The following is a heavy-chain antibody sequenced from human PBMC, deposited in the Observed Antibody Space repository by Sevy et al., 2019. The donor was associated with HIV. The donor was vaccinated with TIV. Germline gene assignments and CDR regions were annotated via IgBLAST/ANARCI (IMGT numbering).Heavy chain of an antibody. Sequence: GGSLRLSCAASGFTFSSYAMHWVRQAPGKGLEWVAVISYDGSNKYYADSVKGRFTISRHNSKNTLYLQMNSLRAEDTAVYYCARALGYRNTRYYYYGMDVWGQGTTVTVSS. V-gene: IGHV3-30*04. CDR1: GFTFSSYA. CDR2: ISYDGSNK. J-gene: IGHJ6*02. D-gene: IGHD3-16*01. CDR3: ARALGYRNTRYYYYGMDV.